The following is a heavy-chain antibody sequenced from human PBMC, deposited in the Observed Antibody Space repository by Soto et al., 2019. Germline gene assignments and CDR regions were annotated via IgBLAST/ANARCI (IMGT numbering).Heavy chain of an antibody. J-gene: IGHJ5*02. Sequence: GGSLRLSYAASGFTFDDYAMHWVRQAPGKGLEWVSGISWNSGSIGYADSVKGRFTISRDNAKNSLYLQMNSLRAEDTALYYCAKDSHYLLSAGRFDPWGQGTLVTVSS. V-gene: IGHV3-9*01. CDR1: GFTFDDYA. D-gene: IGHD1-26*01. CDR2: ISWNSGSI. CDR3: AKDSHYLLSAGRFDP.